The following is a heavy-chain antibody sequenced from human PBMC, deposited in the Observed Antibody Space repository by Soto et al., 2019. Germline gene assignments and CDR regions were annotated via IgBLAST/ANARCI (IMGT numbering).Heavy chain of an antibody. V-gene: IGHV1-3*01. CDR2: INAGNGNT. J-gene: IGHJ5*02. CDR1: GYTFTSYA. CDR3: ARGSVFGVVIANWFDP. Sequence: QVQLVQSGAEVKKPGASVKVSCKASGYTFTSYAMHWVRQAPGQRLEWMGWINAGNGNTKYSQKFQGRVTITRDTSASTAYMELGSLRSEDTAVYYCARGSVFGVVIANWFDPWGQGTLVTVSS. D-gene: IGHD3-3*01.